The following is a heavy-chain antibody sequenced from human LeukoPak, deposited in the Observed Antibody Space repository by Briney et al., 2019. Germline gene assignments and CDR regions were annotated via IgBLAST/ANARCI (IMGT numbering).Heavy chain of an antibody. CDR1: GFTFSNYW. V-gene: IGHV3-7*03. D-gene: IGHD3-10*01. CDR2: THGSEK. CDR3: ARETPYGSLTFDY. Sequence: PGGSLRLSGAASGFTFSNYWMSWVRQAPGKGLEWVANTHGSEKYYVDSVKGRFTVSRDNAKNSLYLQMNSLRAEDTAVYYCARETPYGSLTFDYWGQGTLVTVSS. J-gene: IGHJ4*02.